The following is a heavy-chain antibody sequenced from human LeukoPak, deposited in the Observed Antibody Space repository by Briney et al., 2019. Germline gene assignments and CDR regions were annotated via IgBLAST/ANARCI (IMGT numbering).Heavy chain of an antibody. V-gene: IGHV4-61*02. J-gene: IGHJ3*02. CDR2: IYTSGST. CDR1: GGSISSGSYY. Sequence: SETLSLTCTVSGGSISSGSYYWSWIRQPAGKGLEWIGRIYTSGSTNYNPSLKSRVTISVDTSKNQFSLKLSSVTAADTAVYYCANGYCSSTSCPAMAFDIWGQGTMVTVSS. CDR3: ANGYCSSTSCPAMAFDI. D-gene: IGHD2-2*03.